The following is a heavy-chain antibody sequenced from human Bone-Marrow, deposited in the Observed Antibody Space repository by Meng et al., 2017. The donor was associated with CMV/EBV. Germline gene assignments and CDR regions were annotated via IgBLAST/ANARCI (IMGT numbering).Heavy chain of an antibody. CDR2: IIPILGIA. V-gene: IGHV1-69*10. D-gene: IGHD3-22*01. J-gene: IGHJ4*02. Sequence: SVKVSCKASGGTFSSYAISWVRQAPGQGLEWMGGIIPILGIANYAQKFQGRVTITADKSTSTAYMELSSLRSEDTAVYYCARVYSYYYDSSGYSDWGQGTLVTVSS. CDR3: ARVYSYYYDSSGYSD. CDR1: GGTFSSYA.